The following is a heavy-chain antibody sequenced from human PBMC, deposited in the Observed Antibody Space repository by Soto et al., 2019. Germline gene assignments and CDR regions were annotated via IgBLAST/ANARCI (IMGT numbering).Heavy chain of an antibody. CDR2: IIPIFGTA. CDR1: GGTFSSYA. J-gene: IGHJ3*02. D-gene: IGHD3-22*01. Sequence: SVKVCCKASGGTFSSYAISWVRQAPGQGLEWMGGIIPIFGTANYAQKFQGRVTITADESTSTAYMELSSLRSEDTAVYYCARDRGYYYDSSGYPGNAFDIWGQGTMVTVSS. V-gene: IGHV1-69*13. CDR3: ARDRGYYYDSSGYPGNAFDI.